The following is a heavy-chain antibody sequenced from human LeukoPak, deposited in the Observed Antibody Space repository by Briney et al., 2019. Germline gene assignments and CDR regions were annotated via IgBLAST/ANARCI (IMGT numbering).Heavy chain of an antibody. CDR3: AREESGIRSNF. V-gene: IGHV1-2*02. Sequence: ASVKVACKASGYTFTGYYIHWVRQAPGQGLEWMGWMNAKSGGTNYAQKYQGRVTMTRDTSIGTAYMEVSRLRSDDTAVYYCAREESGIRSNFWGQGTLVTVSS. D-gene: IGHD2-15*01. CDR1: GYTFTGYY. J-gene: IGHJ4*02. CDR2: MNAKSGGT.